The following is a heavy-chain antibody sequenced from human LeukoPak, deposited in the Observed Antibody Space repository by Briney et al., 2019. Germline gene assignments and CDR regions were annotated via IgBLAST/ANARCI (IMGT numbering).Heavy chain of an antibody. J-gene: IGHJ5*02. Sequence: AGGSLRLSCAASGFTFSSYSMNWVRQAPGKGLEWVSSISSSSSYIYYADSVKGRFTISRDNAKNSLSLQMNSLRAEDTAVYYCARTPYGSGTYSPCDLWGQGTLVTVSS. CDR3: ARTPYGSGTYSPCDL. CDR1: GFTFSSYS. V-gene: IGHV3-21*01. D-gene: IGHD3-10*01. CDR2: ISSSSSYI.